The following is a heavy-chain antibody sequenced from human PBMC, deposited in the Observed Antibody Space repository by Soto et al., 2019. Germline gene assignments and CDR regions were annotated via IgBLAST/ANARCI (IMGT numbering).Heavy chain of an antibody. CDR3: ARSRGDSSSWSSAFDI. V-gene: IGHV4-31*03. CDR2: IYYSGST. J-gene: IGHJ3*02. Sequence: TLSLTCTVSGGSISSGGYYWSWIRQHPGKGLEWIGYIYYSGSTYYNPSLKSRVTISVDTSKNQFSLKLSSVTAADTAVYYCARSRGDSSSWSSAFDIWGQGTMVTVSS. D-gene: IGHD6-13*01. CDR1: GGSISSGGYY.